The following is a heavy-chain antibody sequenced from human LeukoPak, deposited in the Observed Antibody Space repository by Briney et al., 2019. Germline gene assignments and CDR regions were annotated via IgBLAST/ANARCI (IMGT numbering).Heavy chain of an antibody. CDR1: GGSISSSSYY. CDR3: ARGRDPPYYFDY. J-gene: IGHJ4*02. V-gene: IGHV4-39*07. Sequence: PSETLSLTCTVSGGSISSSSYYWGWIRQPPGKGLEWIGSIYYSGSTYYNPSLKSRVTISVDTSKNQFSLKLSSVTAADTAVYYCARGRDPPYYFDYWGQGTLVTVSS. CDR2: IYYSGST.